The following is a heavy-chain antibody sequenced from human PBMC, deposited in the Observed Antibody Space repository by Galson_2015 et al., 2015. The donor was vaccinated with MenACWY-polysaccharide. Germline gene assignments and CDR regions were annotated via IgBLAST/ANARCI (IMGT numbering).Heavy chain of an antibody. D-gene: IGHD6-13*01. CDR1: GFTFTSSA. Sequence: SVRVSCTAAGFTFTSSAINWVRQAPGKGLEWMGWIKNDARNPTYAEAFTGRFVISIDNSDSTTYLQISSLKAEDTAVYYCARAGIPMPNSWYALDVWGQGTAVTVSS. CDR2: IKNDARNP. J-gene: IGHJ3*01. CDR3: ARAGIPMPNSWYALDV. V-gene: IGHV7-4-1*02.